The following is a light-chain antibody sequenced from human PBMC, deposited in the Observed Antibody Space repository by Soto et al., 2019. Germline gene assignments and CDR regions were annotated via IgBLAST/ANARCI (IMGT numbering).Light chain of an antibody. Sequence: DIQMTQSPSSLSASVGDRVTITCRASQSISNYINWYQQKPGRAPKLLIYAASTLQAGVPSRFSGSGSGTDFTLTISSPQPEDFATYFCQQSYSTLFTFGPGTKVDI. V-gene: IGKV1-39*01. CDR1: QSISNY. CDR2: AAS. J-gene: IGKJ3*01. CDR3: QQSYSTLFT.